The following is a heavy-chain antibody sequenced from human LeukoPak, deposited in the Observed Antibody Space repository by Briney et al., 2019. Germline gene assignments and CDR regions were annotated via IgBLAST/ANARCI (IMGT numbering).Heavy chain of an antibody. D-gene: IGHD3-16*01. Sequence: AVPLRLSCAASGFSFSIYFMNWVRQAPGKELEWFSSISRTSENIHYAHSVRGRFAISRDNAKNSVYLQMNSLGAEDTVVYFCAGGGDFDYWGQGILVTVSA. CDR1: GFSFSIYF. J-gene: IGHJ4*02. CDR3: AGGGDFDY. V-gene: IGHV3-21*01. CDR2: ISRTSENI.